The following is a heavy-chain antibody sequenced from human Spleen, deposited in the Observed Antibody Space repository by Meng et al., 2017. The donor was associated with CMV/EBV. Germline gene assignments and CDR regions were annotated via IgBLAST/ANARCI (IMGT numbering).Heavy chain of an antibody. J-gene: IGHJ4*02. CDR3: ARDNNWGPDY. CDR1: GGSFSSYT. V-gene: IGHV1-2*02. Sequence: ASVKVSCKASGGSFSSYTFSWVRQAPGQGLEWMGWIHPHRGDTNYAQQFQGRVTLTRDTSINTGYMELTRLTSDDTAVYYCARDNNWGPDYWGQGTLVTVSS. D-gene: IGHD7-27*01. CDR2: IHPHRGDT.